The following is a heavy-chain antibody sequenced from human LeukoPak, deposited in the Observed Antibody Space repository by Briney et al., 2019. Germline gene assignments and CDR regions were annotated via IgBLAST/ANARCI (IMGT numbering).Heavy chain of an antibody. D-gene: IGHD3-10*01. J-gene: IGHJ4*02. CDR3: ARVFHYGSGSNDY. V-gene: IGHV1-2*02. Sequence: ASVKVSCKASEYIFTGYYIHWVRQAPGQGLEWMGWINPNSGGTNYAQKLQGRVTMTTDTSTSTAYTELRSLRSDDTAVYYCARVFHYGSGSNDYWGQGTLVTVSS. CDR2: INPNSGGT. CDR1: EYIFTGYY.